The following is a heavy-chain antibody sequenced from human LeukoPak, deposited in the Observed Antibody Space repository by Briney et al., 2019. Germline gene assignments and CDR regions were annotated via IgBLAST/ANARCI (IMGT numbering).Heavy chain of an antibody. CDR3: ALPRIRYYYYMDV. V-gene: IGHV3-23*01. J-gene: IGHJ6*03. Sequence: GGSLRLSCAASGFTFSSYAMNWVRQAPGKGLEWVSALSGSGGATYYADSVKGRFTISRDNSKNTLFLQMNSLRAEDTAEYYCALPRIRYYYYMDVWGKGTTVTVSS. CDR2: LSGSGGAT. D-gene: IGHD2/OR15-2a*01. CDR1: GFTFSSYA.